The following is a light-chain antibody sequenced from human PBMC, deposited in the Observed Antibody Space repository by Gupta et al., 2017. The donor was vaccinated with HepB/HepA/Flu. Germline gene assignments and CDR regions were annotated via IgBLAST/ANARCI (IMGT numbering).Light chain of an antibody. J-gene: IGKJ1*01. Sequence: DIVMTQSTLSLLVSPGEPASISCRSSQSLLHSNGYNYLDWYLQKPGQSPQLLIYLGSNRASGVPDRFSGSGSGTDFTLKISRVEAEDVGVYYCMQALQTPWTFGQGTKVEIK. CDR2: LGS. V-gene: IGKV2-28*01. CDR1: QSLLHSNGYNY. CDR3: MQALQTPWT.